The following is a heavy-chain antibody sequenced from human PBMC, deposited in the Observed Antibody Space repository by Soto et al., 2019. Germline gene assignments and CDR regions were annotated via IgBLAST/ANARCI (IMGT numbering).Heavy chain of an antibody. D-gene: IGHD2-15*01. CDR1: GGTFSSYA. CDR2: IIPIFGTA. Sequence: GASVKVSCKASGGTFSSYAISWVRQAPGQGLEWMGGIIPIFGTANYAQKFQGRVTITADESTSTAYMELSSLRSEDTAVYYCATTYCSGGSCSLAKFVYWGQGTLVTAPQ. J-gene: IGHJ4*02. CDR3: ATTYCSGGSCSLAKFVY. V-gene: IGHV1-69*13.